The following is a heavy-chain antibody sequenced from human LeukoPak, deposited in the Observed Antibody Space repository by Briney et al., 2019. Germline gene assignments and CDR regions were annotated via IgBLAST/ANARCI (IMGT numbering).Heavy chain of an antibody. CDR1: GFTFSSYS. V-gene: IGHV3-21*01. CDR2: ISSSSRYI. CDR3: ASLEDYDSSGSGI. Sequence: GGSLRLSCAASGFTFSSYSMNWVRQAPGKGLEWVSSISSSSRYINYAASVKGRFTISRDNAKNSLYLQMNSLRAEDTAVYYCASLEDYDSSGSGIWGQGTMVTVSS. J-gene: IGHJ3*02. D-gene: IGHD3-22*01.